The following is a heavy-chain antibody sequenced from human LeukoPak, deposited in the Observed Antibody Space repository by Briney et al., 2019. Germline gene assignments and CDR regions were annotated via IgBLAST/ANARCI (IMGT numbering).Heavy chain of an antibody. CDR1: GYTFTGYY. V-gene: IGHV1-2*02. CDR2: INPNSRGT. J-gene: IGHJ6*03. D-gene: IGHD6-13*01. CDR3: ARESYSSSWPMYYYYMDV. Sequence: ASVKVSCKASGYTFTGYYMHWVRQAPGQGLDWMGWINPNSRGTNYPHKLHGRVTMTRDTSISTANMELSRLRSDDTAVYYCARESYSSSWPMYYYYMDVWGKGTTVTVSS.